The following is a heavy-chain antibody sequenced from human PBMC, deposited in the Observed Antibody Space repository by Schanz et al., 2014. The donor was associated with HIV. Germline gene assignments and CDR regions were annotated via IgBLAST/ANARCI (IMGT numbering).Heavy chain of an antibody. CDR1: GYSFSTYG. J-gene: IGHJ4*02. CDR2: IIPMFGTA. CDR3: ARDGSFGSDV. D-gene: IGHD5-18*01. Sequence: QVQLVQSGGEVKKPGASVKVSCKASGYSFSTYGISWVRQAPGQGLEWMGGIIPMFGTANFAQKFQGRVTIIADESTGTAYMELSSLTSDDTAVYYCARDGSFGSDVWGQGTLVTVSS. V-gene: IGHV1-69*01.